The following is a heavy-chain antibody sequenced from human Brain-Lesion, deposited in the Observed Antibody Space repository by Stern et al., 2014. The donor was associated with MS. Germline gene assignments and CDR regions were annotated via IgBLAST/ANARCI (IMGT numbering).Heavy chain of an antibody. V-gene: IGHV4-61*02. J-gene: IGHJ3*02. Sequence: VQLVESGPGLVKPSQTLSLTCTVSGASISSGTYFWTWIRQPAGKGLEWIGRISAGGHPPYNPSLKSRFTIALDPPKKEFSLKLSSVTAADTAVYYCARAYYYDTSGDSDAFNIWGQGTQVTVSS. CDR2: ISAGGHP. CDR1: GASISSGTYF. D-gene: IGHD3-22*01. CDR3: ARAYYYDTSGDSDAFNI.